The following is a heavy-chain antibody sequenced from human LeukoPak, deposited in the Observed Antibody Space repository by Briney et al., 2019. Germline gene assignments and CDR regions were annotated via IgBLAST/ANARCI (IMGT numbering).Heavy chain of an antibody. V-gene: IGHV3-21*01. CDR3: ARVALYYYYGMDV. CDR1: GFTFSSYS. CDR2: ISSSSSYV. Sequence: GGSLRLSCAASGFTFSSYSMNWVRQAPGKGLEWVSSISSSSSYVYYAGSVKGRFTISRDNAKNSLYLQMNSLRAEDTAVYYCARVALYYYYGMDVWGQGTTVTVSS. J-gene: IGHJ6*02.